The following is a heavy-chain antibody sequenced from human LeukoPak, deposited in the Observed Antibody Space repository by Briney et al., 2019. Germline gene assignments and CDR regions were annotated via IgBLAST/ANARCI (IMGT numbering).Heavy chain of an antibody. CDR2: ISGNNDDT. D-gene: IGHD4-17*01. V-gene: IGHV1-18*01. Sequence: GASVKVSCKASGYTFTTFGISWVRQAPGQGLEWMGWISGNNDDTNYAQNLQGRVTMTTDTSTGTAYMEVRSLGSDDTAVYYCARDEGYGDLSDAFDIWGQGTMVTVSS. CDR1: GYTFTTFG. J-gene: IGHJ3*02. CDR3: ARDEGYGDLSDAFDI.